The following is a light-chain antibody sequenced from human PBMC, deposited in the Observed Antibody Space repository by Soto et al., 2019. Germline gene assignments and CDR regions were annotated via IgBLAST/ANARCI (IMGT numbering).Light chain of an antibody. Sequence: DIQRTQSPATLSASVGDRVTITCRARQGIRNDLGWYQQKPGKAPKLLIYAASSLQSGVPSRFSGSGSGTDFTLTISSLQPEDFATYYCQQSYSTPLTLGGGTKVDNK. V-gene: IGKV1-39*01. CDR3: QQSYSTPLT. CDR2: AAS. CDR1: QGIRND. J-gene: IGKJ4*01.